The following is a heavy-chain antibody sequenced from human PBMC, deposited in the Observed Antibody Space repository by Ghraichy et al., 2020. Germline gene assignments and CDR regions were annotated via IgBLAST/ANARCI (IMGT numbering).Heavy chain of an antibody. CDR3: ARGGVPGAYDI. CDR1: GGSVRGHY. Sequence: SETLSLTCAVYGGSVRGHYWTWIRQPPGKGLQWIGEINDSGNTNYMPSLESRVTISVDTSKNQFSLRLTYLTAADTAVYYWARGGVPGAYDIWGQGTMVTVSS. CDR2: INDSGNT. D-gene: IGHD2-8*01. V-gene: IGHV4-34*01. J-gene: IGHJ3*02.